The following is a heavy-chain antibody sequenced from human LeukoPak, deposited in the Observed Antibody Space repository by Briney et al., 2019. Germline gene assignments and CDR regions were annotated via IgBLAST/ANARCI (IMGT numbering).Heavy chain of an antibody. J-gene: IGHJ4*02. CDR3: ARRKFGGVMDY. D-gene: IGHD3-16*01. CDR2: ISYDGSNK. CDR1: GFTFSSYA. Sequence: GGSLRLSCAASGFTFSSYAMHWVRQAPGRGLEWVAVISYDGSNKYYADSVKGRFTISRDNSKNTLYLQMNSLRAEDTAVYYCARRKFGGVMDYWGQGTLVTVSS. V-gene: IGHV3-30-3*01.